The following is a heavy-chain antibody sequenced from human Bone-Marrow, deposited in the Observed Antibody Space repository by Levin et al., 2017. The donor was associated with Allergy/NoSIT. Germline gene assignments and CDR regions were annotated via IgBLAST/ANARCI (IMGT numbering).Heavy chain of an antibody. J-gene: IGHJ5*01. CDR2: IYNNGPT. D-gene: IGHD1-20*01. V-gene: IGHV4-31*03. Sequence: SETLSLTCTVSGDSISSNTYYWSWIRQHPGKGLEWIGYIYNNGPTHYNPSLQSRVTISVDTSNTQFSLKLTSVTAADTAIYYCAALNRITRWTVDSWGQGTLVTVSS. CDR1: GDSISSNTYY. CDR3: AALNRITRWTVDS.